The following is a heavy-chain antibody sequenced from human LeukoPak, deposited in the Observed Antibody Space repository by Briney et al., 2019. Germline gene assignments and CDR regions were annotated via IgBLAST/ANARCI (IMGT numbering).Heavy chain of an antibody. CDR1: GFPFSSYG. CDR2: ISYDGSNK. V-gene: IGHV3-30*18. CDR3: AKGEYDYVWGSYRYTSRKDYFDY. D-gene: IGHD3-16*02. J-gene: IGHJ4*02. Sequence: QPGKSLRLSCATSGFPFSSYGMHWVRQAPGKGLEWVAVISYDGSNKYYADSVKGRFTISRDNSKNTLYLQMNSLRAEDTAVYYCAKGEYDYVWGSYRYTSRKDYFDYWGQGTLVTVSS.